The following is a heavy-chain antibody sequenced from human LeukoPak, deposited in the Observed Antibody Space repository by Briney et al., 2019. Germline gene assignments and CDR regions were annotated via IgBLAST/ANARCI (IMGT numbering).Heavy chain of an antibody. V-gene: IGHV4-39*07. D-gene: IGHD1-7*01. CDR3: ARKQGGTMYDV. CDR2: FYSGGSA. J-gene: IGHJ4*02. Sequence: PSETLSLTCIVPGGSISSSNYYWAWIRQPPGKGLEWFGTFYSGGSAYYNPSLTSRVSISKDTSDNQFSLRLYSVAAADTAVYYCARKQGGTMYDVWGQGTQVTVSS. CDR1: GGSISSSNYY.